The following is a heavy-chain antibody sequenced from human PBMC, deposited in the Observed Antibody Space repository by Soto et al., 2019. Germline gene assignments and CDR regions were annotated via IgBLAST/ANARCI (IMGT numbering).Heavy chain of an antibody. CDR1: GFTFSSYG. CDR3: AKNSNDAFAI. Sequence: QVQLVESGGGVVQPGRSLRLSCAASGFTFSSYGMHWVRQAPGKGLEWVAVISYDGSNKYYADSVKGRFTISRDNSKNRLYLQMNSLRAEDTAVYYCAKNSNDAFAIWGRGTMVTVSS. V-gene: IGHV3-30*18. CDR2: ISYDGSNK. J-gene: IGHJ3*02.